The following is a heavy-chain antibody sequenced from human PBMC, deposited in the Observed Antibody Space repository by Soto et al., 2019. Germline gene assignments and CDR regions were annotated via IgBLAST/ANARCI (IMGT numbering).Heavy chain of an antibody. J-gene: IGHJ4*02. D-gene: IGHD2-21*02. Sequence: SETLSLTCIISGESISSSSYYWGWIRQPPGKGLEWIGSIYYSGRTYYNPSFKSRVTISIDTSKNQFSLKLSSVTATDTAVYYCARQRTTVVTQAYFDHWGQGALVTVS. CDR2: IYYSGRT. CDR1: GESISSSSYY. CDR3: ARQRTTVVTQAYFDH. V-gene: IGHV4-39*01.